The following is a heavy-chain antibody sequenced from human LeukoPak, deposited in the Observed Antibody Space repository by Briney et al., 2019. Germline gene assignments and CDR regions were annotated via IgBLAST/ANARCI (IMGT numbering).Heavy chain of an antibody. CDR2: SIPIFGTA. J-gene: IGHJ3*02. V-gene: IGHV1-69*06. CDR1: GGTFSSYA. D-gene: IGHD3-9*01. CDR3: ARGGGILTGYNDAFDI. Sequence: ASVKVSCKASGGTFSSYAISWVRQAPGQGLEWMGGSIPIFGTANDALKFQGRVTITADKSTSTAYMELSSLRSEDTAVYYCARGGGILTGYNDAFDIWGQGTMVTVSS.